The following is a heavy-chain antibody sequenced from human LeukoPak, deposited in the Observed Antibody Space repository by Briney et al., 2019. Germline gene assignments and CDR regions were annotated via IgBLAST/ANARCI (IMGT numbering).Heavy chain of an antibody. V-gene: IGHV3-23*01. Sequence: GGSLRLSCAASGFTFSSYAMSWVRQAPGKGLEWVSAVSGSGGSTYYADSVKGRFTISRDNSKNTVYLQMNSLRAEDTAVYYCARPLGYYYGMDVWGQGTTVTVSS. CDR2: VSGSGGST. CDR1: GFTFSSYA. J-gene: IGHJ6*02. D-gene: IGHD3-10*01. CDR3: ARPLGYYYGMDV.